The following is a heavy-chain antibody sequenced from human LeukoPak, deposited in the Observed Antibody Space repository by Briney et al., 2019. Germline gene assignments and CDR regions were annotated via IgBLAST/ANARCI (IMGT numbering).Heavy chain of an antibody. Sequence: PGGSLRLSCAASGFTFSSYAMSWVRQAPGKGLEWVSAISGSGGSTYYADSVKGRFTISRDNSKNTLYLQMNSLRAEDTAVYYCARDDSSRNYYDSGGYFGSPTFDYWGQGTLVTVSS. CDR1: GFTFSSYA. D-gene: IGHD3-22*01. CDR3: ARDDSSRNYYDSGGYFGSPTFDY. CDR2: ISGSGGST. V-gene: IGHV3-23*01. J-gene: IGHJ4*02.